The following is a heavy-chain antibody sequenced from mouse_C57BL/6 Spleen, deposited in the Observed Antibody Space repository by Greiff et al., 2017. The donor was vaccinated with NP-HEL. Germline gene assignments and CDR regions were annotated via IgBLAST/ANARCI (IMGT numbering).Heavy chain of an antibody. V-gene: IGHV14-4*01. CDR2: IDPENGDT. Sequence: VQLQQSGAELVRPGASVKLSCTASGFNIKDDYMHWVKQRPEQGLEWIGWIDPENGDTEYASKFQGKATITADTSSNTAYLQLSSLTSEDTAVYYCTNYGYDVAWFAYWGQGTLVTVSA. CDR3: TNYGYDVAWFAY. CDR1: GFNIKDDY. J-gene: IGHJ3*01. D-gene: IGHD2-2*01.